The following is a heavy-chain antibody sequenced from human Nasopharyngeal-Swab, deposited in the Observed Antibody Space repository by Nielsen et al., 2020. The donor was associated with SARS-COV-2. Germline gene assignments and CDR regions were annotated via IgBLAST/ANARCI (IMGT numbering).Heavy chain of an antibody. V-gene: IGHV3-11*01. CDR3: ARADYDSSGYYRYYYYYGMDV. D-gene: IGHD3-22*01. Sequence: GGSLRLSCAASGFTFSDYYMSWIRQAPGKGLEWVSYISSSGSTIYYADSVKGRFTISRDNAKNSLYLQMNSLRAEDTAVYYCARADYDSSGYYRYYYYYGMDVWGQGTTVTVSS. J-gene: IGHJ6*02. CDR1: GFTFSDYY. CDR2: ISSSGSTI.